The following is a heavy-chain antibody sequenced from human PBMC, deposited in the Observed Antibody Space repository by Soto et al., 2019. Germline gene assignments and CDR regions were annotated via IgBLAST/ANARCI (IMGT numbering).Heavy chain of an antibody. Sequence: QVQLQESGPGLVKPSQTLSLTCTVSGGSISTGGYYWSWIRQHPGRGLEWIGYIYHSGMTFSNPSLQSRVAISIDTSENQFSLKLSSVTAADTAVYYCATVRCELHDAFDIWGHGTMVSVSS. D-gene: IGHD4-17*01. CDR1: GGSISTGGYY. CDR2: IYHSGMT. CDR3: ATVRCELHDAFDI. J-gene: IGHJ3*02. V-gene: IGHV4-31*03.